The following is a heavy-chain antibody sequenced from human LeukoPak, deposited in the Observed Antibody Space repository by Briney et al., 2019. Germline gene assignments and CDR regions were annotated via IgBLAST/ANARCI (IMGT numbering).Heavy chain of an antibody. J-gene: IGHJ4*02. CDR2: ISGSGVNT. Sequence: GGSLRLSCAASGFFFSDYGICWVRQAPGKGLEWVSCISGSGVNTDFADFVEGRFTISRDNSKNMVYLQLSSLRGEDTAVYYCAKGMYFDFWSGYTLDYWGQGTLVTVSS. D-gene: IGHD3-3*01. CDR3: AKGMYFDFWSGYTLDY. CDR1: GFFFSDYG. V-gene: IGHV3-23*01.